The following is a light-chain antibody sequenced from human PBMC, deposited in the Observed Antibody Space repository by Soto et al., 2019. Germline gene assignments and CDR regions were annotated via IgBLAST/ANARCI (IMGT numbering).Light chain of an antibody. CDR1: QGISTY. V-gene: IGKV1-39*01. J-gene: IGKJ1*01. CDR3: QQSYSTTWT. CDR2: AAS. Sequence: VHMTLSASSLSASVGNRVTITCRASQGISTYLNWYQQKPGKAPKLLIYAASSLQSGVPSRFSGSEYETDFNLTISSLQTEDFAKYSCQQSYSTTWTFGQGTKVDIK.